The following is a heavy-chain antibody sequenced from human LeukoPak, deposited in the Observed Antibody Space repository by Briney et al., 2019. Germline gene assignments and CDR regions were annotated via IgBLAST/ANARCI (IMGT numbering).Heavy chain of an antibody. D-gene: IGHD4-23*01. V-gene: IGHV3-43*02. J-gene: IGHJ4*02. CDR3: AKDRPVVSY. CDR2: ITADGTTT. Sequence: PGGSLRLSRAASGFTFHDYAMHWVRQAPGRGLEWVSYITADGTTTYYADSVKGRFTVSRDNSKRSLHLQMSSLTTDDTALYYCAKDRPVVSYWGQGTLVSVSS. CDR1: GFTFHDYA.